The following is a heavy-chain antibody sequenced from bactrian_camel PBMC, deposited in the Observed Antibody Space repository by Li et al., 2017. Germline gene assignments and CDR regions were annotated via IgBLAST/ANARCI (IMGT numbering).Heavy chain of an antibody. CDR3: AATSDGWFGFWEH. Sequence: VQLVESGGGLVQPGGSLRLACRAYGFTFETKAMSWVRQAPGKGLEWVSVISTGGVTTYYADSVNGRFTISRDDAEKTVTLQMNSLKANDTALYYCAATSDGWFGFWEHWGKGTQVTVS. D-gene: IGHD5*01. V-gene: IGHV3S40*01. J-gene: IGHJ4*01. CDR2: ISTGGVTT. CDR1: GFTFETKA.